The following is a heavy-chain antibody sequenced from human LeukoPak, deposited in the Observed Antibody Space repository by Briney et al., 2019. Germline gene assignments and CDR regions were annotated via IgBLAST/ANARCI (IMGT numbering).Heavy chain of an antibody. J-gene: IGHJ4*02. D-gene: IGHD1-26*01. CDR3: AAGGDLDH. Sequence: GGSLRLSCTASGFTVSGDYMTWVRQAPGEGLEWVSSIFSDDNTYYADSVKGRFTISRDNLKSTLYLQMNSLRDEDSAVYYCAAGGDLDHWGQGTLVTVSS. CDR1: GFTVSGDY. V-gene: IGHV3-66*02. CDR2: IFSDDNT.